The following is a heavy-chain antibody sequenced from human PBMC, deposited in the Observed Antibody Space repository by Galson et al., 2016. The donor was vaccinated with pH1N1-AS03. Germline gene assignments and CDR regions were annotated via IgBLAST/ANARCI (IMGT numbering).Heavy chain of an antibody. CDR2: IRHDGSEK. CDR1: GFAFRSYW. CDR3: ARDLLGNSELRLFGEVFSPDY. Sequence: SLRLSCAASGFAFRSYWMTWVRQAPGQGLEWVANIRHDGSEKYYVDSVKGRFTISRDNAKDSLYLQMNSLRAEDTAVYYCARDLLGNSELRLFGEVFSPDYWGQGTLVTVSS. V-gene: IGHV3-7*01. J-gene: IGHJ4*02. D-gene: IGHD3-10*01.